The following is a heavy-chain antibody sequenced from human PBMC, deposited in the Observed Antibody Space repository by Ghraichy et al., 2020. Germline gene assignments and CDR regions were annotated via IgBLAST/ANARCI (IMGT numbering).Heavy chain of an antibody. J-gene: IGHJ4*02. CDR2: IYYSGST. CDR3: ARRLYGGNDY. D-gene: IGHD4-23*01. CDR1: GGSISSYY. V-gene: IGHV4-59*08. Sequence: SETLSLTCTVSGGSISSYYWSWIRQPPGKGLEWIGDIYYSGSTNYNPSLKSRGTIAVDTTKNQFSLKLSSVAAADTAVYYCARRLYGGNDYWGQGTLVTVSS.